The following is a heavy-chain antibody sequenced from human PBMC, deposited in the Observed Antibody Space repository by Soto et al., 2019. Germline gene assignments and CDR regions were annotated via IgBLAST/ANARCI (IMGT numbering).Heavy chain of an antibody. CDR1: GFTFSSYG. Sequence: GGSLRLSCAASGFTFSSYGMHWVRQAPGKGLEWVAVISYDGSNKYYADSVKGRFTISRDNSKNTLYLQMNSLRAEDTAVYYCAKDPTSMVRGAADYYYYGMDVWGQGTTVTVSS. V-gene: IGHV3-30*18. J-gene: IGHJ6*02. D-gene: IGHD3-10*01. CDR3: AKDPTSMVRGAADYYYYGMDV. CDR2: ISYDGSNK.